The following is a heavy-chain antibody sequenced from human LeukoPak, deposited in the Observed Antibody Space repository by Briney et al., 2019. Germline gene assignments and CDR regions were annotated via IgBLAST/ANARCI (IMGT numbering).Heavy chain of an antibody. Sequence: SETLSLTCTVSDGSISSYYWSWIRQPPGKGLEWIGSIYHSGSTYCNPSLKSRVTISVDTSKNQFSLKLSSVTAADTAVYYCATLGGFGELSRLQVVDIWGQGTMVTVSS. CDR3: ATLGGFGELSRLQVVDI. J-gene: IGHJ3*02. D-gene: IGHD3-10*01. CDR2: IYHSGST. CDR1: DGSISSYY. V-gene: IGHV4-59*04.